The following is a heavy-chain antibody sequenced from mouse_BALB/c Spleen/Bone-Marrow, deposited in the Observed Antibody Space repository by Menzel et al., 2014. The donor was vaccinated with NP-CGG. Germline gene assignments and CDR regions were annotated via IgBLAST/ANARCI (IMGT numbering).Heavy chain of an antibody. V-gene: IGHV7-3*02. Sequence: EVMLVESGGGLVQPGGSLRLSCTTSGFTFTDYYMSWVRQPPGKALEWLAFIRNKANGHTTEYSASVKGRFTISRDNSQSILYLQMNTLRAEDSATYYCARFPMDYWGQGTSVTVSS. CDR3: ARFPMDY. CDR1: GFTFTDYY. J-gene: IGHJ4*01. CDR2: IRNKANGHTT.